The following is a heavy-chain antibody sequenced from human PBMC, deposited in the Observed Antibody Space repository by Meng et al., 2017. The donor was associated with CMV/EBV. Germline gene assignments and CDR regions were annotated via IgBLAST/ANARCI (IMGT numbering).Heavy chain of an antibody. V-gene: IGHV3-21*01. Sequence: GESLKISCAASGFTFSSYSMNWVRQAPGKGLEWVSSISSSSSYIYYADSVKGRFTISRDNAKNSLYLQMNSLRAEDTAVYYCTTDHRPITIFGVAYYYGMDVWGQGTTVTVSS. J-gene: IGHJ6*02. D-gene: IGHD3-3*01. CDR3: TTDHRPITIFGVAYYYGMDV. CDR1: GFTFSSYS. CDR2: ISSSSSYI.